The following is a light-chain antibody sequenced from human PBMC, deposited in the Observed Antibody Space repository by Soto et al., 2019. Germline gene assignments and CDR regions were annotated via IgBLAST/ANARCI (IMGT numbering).Light chain of an antibody. CDR3: QQYDAWPLT. V-gene: IGKV3-15*01. J-gene: IGKJ4*01. CDR2: GAS. Sequence: EIVMTQSPVTLSVSPGERATLSCRASQSVRRNLAWYQQKPGQAPRLLISGASTRATGIPARFSGSGSGTEFTLTINSLQSEDFAVYYCQQYDAWPLTFGGGTKVDIK. CDR1: QSVRRN.